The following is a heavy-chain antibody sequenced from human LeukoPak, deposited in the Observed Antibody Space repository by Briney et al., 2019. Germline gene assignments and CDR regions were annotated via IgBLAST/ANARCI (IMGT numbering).Heavy chain of an antibody. V-gene: IGHV3-30*03. CDR2: ISFDGNNK. D-gene: IGHD2/OR15-2a*01. J-gene: IGHJ1*01. Sequence: GGSLRLSCAASGFTFDSFVMHWVRQAPGKGLEWVARISFDGNNKYYGDSVKGRFTVSRDNSKNTLDLQMHSLKSEDTAVYYCARDRPGDHRTFEHWGQGTLVTVSS. CDR1: GFTFDSFV. CDR3: ARDRPGDHRTFEH.